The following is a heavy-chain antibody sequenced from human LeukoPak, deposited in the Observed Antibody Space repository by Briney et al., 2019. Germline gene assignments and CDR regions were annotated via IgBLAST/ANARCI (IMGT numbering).Heavy chain of an antibody. CDR1: GYTFTSYD. V-gene: IGHV1-8*01. Sequence: ASVKVSCKASGYTFTSYDINWVRQATGQGLEWMGWMNPNSGNTGYAQKFQGRVTMTRNTSISTAYMELSSLRSEDTAVYYCATIPRIAVAGNHYYYGMDVWGQGTTATVSS. D-gene: IGHD6-19*01. CDR2: MNPNSGNT. J-gene: IGHJ6*02. CDR3: ATIPRIAVAGNHYYYGMDV.